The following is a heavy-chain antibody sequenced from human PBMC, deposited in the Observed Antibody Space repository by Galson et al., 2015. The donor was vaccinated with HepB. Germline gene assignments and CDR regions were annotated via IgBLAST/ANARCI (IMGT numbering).Heavy chain of an antibody. Sequence: SLRLSCAASGFTFSSYSMNWVRQAPGKGLEWVSSISSSSSYIYYADSVKGRFTISRDNAKNSLYLQMNSLRAEDTAVYYCAGSSSWSFDAFDIWGQGTMVTVSS. CDR3: AGSSSWSFDAFDI. J-gene: IGHJ3*02. V-gene: IGHV3-21*01. D-gene: IGHD6-13*01. CDR2: ISSSSSYI. CDR1: GFTFSSYS.